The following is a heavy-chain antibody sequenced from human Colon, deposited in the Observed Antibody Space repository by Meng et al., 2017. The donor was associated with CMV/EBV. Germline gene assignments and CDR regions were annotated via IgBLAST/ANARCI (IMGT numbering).Heavy chain of an antibody. CDR1: GYTPTELP. Sequence: ASVKVSCKVSGYTPTELPMHWVRQAPGKGLEWMGGFDPEAGAKIYAQKFQGRLTMTEDTSTGTAYMELSSLRSEDTAVYYCARDTVAGTFPDYWGQGTLVTVSS. CDR3: ARDTVAGTFPDY. D-gene: IGHD6-19*01. V-gene: IGHV1-24*01. J-gene: IGHJ4*02. CDR2: FDPEAGAK.